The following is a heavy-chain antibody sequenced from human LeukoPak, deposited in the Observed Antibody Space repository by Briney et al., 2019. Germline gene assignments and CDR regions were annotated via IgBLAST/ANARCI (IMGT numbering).Heavy chain of an antibody. CDR1: GVTFSNYA. Sequence: GGSLRLSCVASGVTFSNYAMSWVRQAPGKGLEWVSAITGSGGITYYADSVKGRFTISRDNSRNTLYLQMNSLRAEDTAVYYCAKWGDYDVLTGYYDPDYWGQGTLVTVPS. CDR2: ITGSGGIT. J-gene: IGHJ4*02. CDR3: AKWGDYDVLTGYYDPDY. V-gene: IGHV3-23*01. D-gene: IGHD3-9*01.